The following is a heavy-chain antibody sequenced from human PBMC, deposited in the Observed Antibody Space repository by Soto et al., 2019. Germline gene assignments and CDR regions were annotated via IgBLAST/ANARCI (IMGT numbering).Heavy chain of an antibody. D-gene: IGHD3-3*01. V-gene: IGHV1-2*02. CDR3: ARGGGVGVAGSAAFDM. Sequence: QLHLVQSGAVVKKPGASVTVSCSASGYPVTAYYMHWVRQAPGRGLEWMGGINPATGAAKYTQTFPGRVTMTRDTSTSTVLMELSGLTSADTAVFYCARGGGVGVAGSAAFDMWGQGTLVTVSS. CDR1: GYPVTAYY. CDR2: INPATGAA. J-gene: IGHJ3*02.